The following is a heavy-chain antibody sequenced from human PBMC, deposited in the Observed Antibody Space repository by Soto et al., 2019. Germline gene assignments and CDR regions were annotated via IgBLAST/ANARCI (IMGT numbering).Heavy chain of an antibody. CDR2: IYYSGST. J-gene: IGHJ4*02. CDR3: ARRYGVGFDY. CDR1: GGSISSYY. V-gene: IGHV4-59*08. Sequence: QVQLQESGPGLVKPSETLSLTCTVSGGSISSYYWSWIRQPPGKGLEWIGYIYYSGSTNYNPSLKVRVTIPVATSKTQFSLRLRSVTAAATAVYDCARRYGVGFDYWGQGTLVTVSS. D-gene: IGHD4-17*01.